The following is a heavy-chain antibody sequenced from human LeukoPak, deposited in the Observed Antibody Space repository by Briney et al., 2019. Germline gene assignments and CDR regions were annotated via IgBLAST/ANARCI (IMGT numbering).Heavy chain of an antibody. Sequence: VSVKVSFKASGHTFTGYYMHWVRQAPGQGLAWMGWINPNSGGTNYAQKFQGRVTMTRDTSISTAYMELSRLRSDDTAVYYCASASLPALRFLEWLPFNWGQGTLVTVSS. CDR3: ASASLPALRFLEWLPFN. D-gene: IGHD3-3*01. J-gene: IGHJ4*02. V-gene: IGHV1-2*02. CDR2: INPNSGGT. CDR1: GHTFTGYY.